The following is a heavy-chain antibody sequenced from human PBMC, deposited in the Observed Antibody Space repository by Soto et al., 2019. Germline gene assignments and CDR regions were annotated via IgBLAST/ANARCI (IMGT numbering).Heavy chain of an antibody. V-gene: IGHV4-31*03. Sequence: QVQLQESGPGLVKPSQTLSLTCTVSGGSISSGGYYWSWIRQHPGKGLEWIGYIYYSGSTYYNPSLKGRVTLTGDTSKNQFPLKLGSGTAADPATYYCARSVFPWGQGTLVTVSS. CDR2: IYYSGST. CDR1: GGSISSGGYY. J-gene: IGHJ5*02. CDR3: ARSVFP.